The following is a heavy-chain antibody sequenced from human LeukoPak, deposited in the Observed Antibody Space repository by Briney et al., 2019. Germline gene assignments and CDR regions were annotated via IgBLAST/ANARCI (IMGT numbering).Heavy chain of an antibody. V-gene: IGHV4-38-2*02. Sequence: SETLSLTCAVSGFSVSTIHYYWGWVRQSPGKGLEWIASIDHGGGTRCIPSLQSRLTISRDTSNNHFSLRLSSVTAADTAVYYCARDSGNWNIDYWGRGILVTVSS. CDR2: IDHGGGT. J-gene: IGHJ4*02. CDR1: GFSVSTIHYY. CDR3: ARDSGNWNIDY. D-gene: IGHD1/OR15-1a*01.